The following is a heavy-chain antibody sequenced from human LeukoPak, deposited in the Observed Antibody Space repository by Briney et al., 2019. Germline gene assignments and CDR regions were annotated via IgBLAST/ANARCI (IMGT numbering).Heavy chain of an antibody. Sequence: PGGSLRLSCAASGFTFSSHWLTWVRLAPGKGLEWVSSFGTRSTSIYHAGSVKGRFAISRDNAKNSLYLQMNSLRAEDTALYYCAREVSEGFDFWGQGTLVTVSS. CDR3: AREVSEGFDF. J-gene: IGHJ4*02. CDR2: FGTRSTSI. CDR1: GFTFSSHW. V-gene: IGHV3-21*01. D-gene: IGHD3-22*01.